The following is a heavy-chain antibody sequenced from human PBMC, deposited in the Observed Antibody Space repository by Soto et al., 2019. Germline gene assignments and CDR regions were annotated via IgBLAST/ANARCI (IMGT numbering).Heavy chain of an antibody. J-gene: IGHJ4*02. CDR3: ARGGRSPEYSSSFGY. V-gene: IGHV4-31*03. CDR1: GGSISSGGYY. CDR2: VYYSGST. D-gene: IGHD6-6*01. Sequence: SETLSLTCTVSGGSISSGGYYWSWIRQHPGKGLEWIGYVYYSGSTYYNPSLKSRVTISVDTSKNQFSLKLSSVTAADTAVYYCARGGRSPEYSSSFGYWGQGTLVTVSS.